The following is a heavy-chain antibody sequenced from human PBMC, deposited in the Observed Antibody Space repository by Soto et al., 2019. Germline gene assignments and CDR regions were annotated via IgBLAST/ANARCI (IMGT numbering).Heavy chain of an antibody. D-gene: IGHD3-16*01. CDR3: ARQLLRVMDY. CDR2: IYYSGST. Sequence: SETLSLTCTVSGGSISSGGYYWSWIRQHPGKGLEWIGYIYYSGSTYYNPSLKSRVTISVDTSKNQFSLKLSSVTAADTAVYYCARQLLRVMDYWGQGTLVTVSS. J-gene: IGHJ4*02. CDR1: GGSISSGGYY. V-gene: IGHV4-31*03.